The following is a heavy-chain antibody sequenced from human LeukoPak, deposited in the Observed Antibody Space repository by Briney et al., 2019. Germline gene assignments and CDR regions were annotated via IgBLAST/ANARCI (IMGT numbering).Heavy chain of an antibody. CDR1: GGSISSGTYY. CDR2: IYHSGST. D-gene: IGHD1-14*01. Sequence: SETLSLTCTVSGGSISSGTYYWGWIRQPPGKGLEWIGSIYHSGSTYYNPSLKSRVSISVDTSKNQFSLKLSSVTAADTAVYYCARKGIKLPKYYMDVWGKGTTVTISS. CDR3: ARKGIKLPKYYMDV. V-gene: IGHV4-39*07. J-gene: IGHJ6*03.